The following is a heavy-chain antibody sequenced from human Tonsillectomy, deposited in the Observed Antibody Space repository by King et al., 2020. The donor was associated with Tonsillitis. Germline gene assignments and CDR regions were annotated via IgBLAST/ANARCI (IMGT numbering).Heavy chain of an antibody. CDR1: GFTFSSYA. D-gene: IGHD1-26*01. Sequence: VQLVESGGGLVQPGGSLRLSCATSGFTFSSYAMSWVRQAPGKGLEWVSTIHGSDGRTYYAASVKGRFTISRDNSKNTLCLQLSSLRAEDTAVYYCAKAESGWEGVDYWGQGTLVTVSS. J-gene: IGHJ4*02. CDR3: AKAESGWEGVDY. CDR2: IHGSDGRT. V-gene: IGHV3-23*04.